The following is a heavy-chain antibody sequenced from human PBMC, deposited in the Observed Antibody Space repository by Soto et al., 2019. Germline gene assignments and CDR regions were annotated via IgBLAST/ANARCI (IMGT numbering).Heavy chain of an antibody. CDR1: GYSFTDYH. CDR2: VNPKSGGT. J-gene: IGHJ6*02. V-gene: IGHV1-2*04. D-gene: IGHD2-8*01. CDR3: ARGDSTDCSNGVCSFFYNHDMDV. Sequence: ASVKVSCKASGYSFTDYHIHWVRQAPGQGLEWLGRVNPKSGGTSTAQKFQGWVTMTTDTSISTASMELTRLTSDDTAIYYCARGDSTDCSNGVCSFFYNHDMDVWGQGTTVTV.